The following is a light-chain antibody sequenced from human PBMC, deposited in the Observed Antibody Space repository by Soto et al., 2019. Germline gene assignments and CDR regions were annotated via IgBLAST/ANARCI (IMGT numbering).Light chain of an antibody. V-gene: IGKV3-20*01. J-gene: IGKJ1*01. CDR1: QSVIRY. Sequence: EIVFTQSPSTLSLSPGERATLSCRASQSVIRYLAWYQQKPGQAPRLLISGASSRATGIPDRFSGSGSGTDFTLTISRLEPEDFAVYYCHQYGSSPWTFGQGTKVDIK. CDR3: HQYGSSPWT. CDR2: GAS.